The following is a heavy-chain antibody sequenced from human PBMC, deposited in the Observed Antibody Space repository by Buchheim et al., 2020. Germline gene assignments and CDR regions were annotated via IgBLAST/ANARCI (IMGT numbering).Heavy chain of an antibody. CDR1: GFTFSNHW. CDR3: AKSELVVIGYYYGMDV. D-gene: IGHD3-22*01. CDR2: VKYDGSAR. J-gene: IGHJ6*02. V-gene: IGHV3-7*03. Sequence: EVQLVESGGGLVQPGGSLRLSCAASGFTFSNHWMSWVRQAPGKGLEWVANVKYDGSARYYSDSVKGRFTISRDNAKNSLYLQMNSLRAEDTAVYYCAKSELVVIGYYYGMDVWGQGTT.